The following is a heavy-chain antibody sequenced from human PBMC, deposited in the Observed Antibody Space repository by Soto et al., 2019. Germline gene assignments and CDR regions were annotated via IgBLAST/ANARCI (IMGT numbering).Heavy chain of an antibody. V-gene: IGHV3-72*01. CDR3: ARDVGIVGAQTFDY. J-gene: IGHJ4*02. Sequence: EVQLLESGGGLVQPGGSLRLSCAASGFTFSDQYVDWVRQAPGKGLEWVGRSRNKANSYSTEYAASVKGRFTILRDDSXNLLDLQMNSLKTEATAVYYCARDVGIVGAQTFDYCGQGTVVTFSS. CDR1: GFTFSDQY. D-gene: IGHD1-26*01. CDR2: SRNKANSYST.